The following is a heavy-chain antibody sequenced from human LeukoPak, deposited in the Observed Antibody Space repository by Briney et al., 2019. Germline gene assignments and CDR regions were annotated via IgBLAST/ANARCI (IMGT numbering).Heavy chain of an antibody. CDR2: IYHSGST. J-gene: IGHJ4*02. D-gene: IGHD1-26*01. V-gene: IGHV4-30-2*01. CDR1: GGSISSGGYY. CDR3: ARMMMGATLDVYY. Sequence: PSQTLSLTCTVSGGSISSGGYYWSWIRQPPGQGLEWIGYIYHSGSTYYNPSLKSRVTISVDRSKNQFSLKLSSVTAADTAVYYCARMMMGATLDVYYWGQGTLVTVSS.